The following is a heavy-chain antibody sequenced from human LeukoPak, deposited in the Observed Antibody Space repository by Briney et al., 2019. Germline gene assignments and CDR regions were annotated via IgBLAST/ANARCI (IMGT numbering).Heavy chain of an antibody. CDR2: ISYDGSNK. Sequence: GGSLRLSCAASGFTSSSYAMHWVRQAPGKGLEWVAVISYDGSNKYYADSVKGRFTISRDNSKNTLYLQMNSLRAEDTAVYYCARDYSNYALDYWGQGTLVTVSS. V-gene: IGHV3-30-3*01. CDR1: GFTSSSYA. J-gene: IGHJ4*02. CDR3: ARDYSNYALDY. D-gene: IGHD4-11*01.